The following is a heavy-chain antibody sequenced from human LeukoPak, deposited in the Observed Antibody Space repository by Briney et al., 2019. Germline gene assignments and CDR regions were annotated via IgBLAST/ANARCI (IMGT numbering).Heavy chain of an antibody. CDR2: ITCSWGST. V-gene: IGHV3-23*01. J-gene: IGHJ4*02. Sequence: GGSLRLSCAASGFTFSSYCMSWVRQAPGKGLEWGSAITCSWGSTYYADALERRITIYRDNSKNTLYVQMHSLRAEDTAVYYCAKDGLRFLEWLLYFDYWGQGTLVSVFS. D-gene: IGHD3-3*01. CDR1: GFTFSSYC. CDR3: AKDGLRFLEWLLYFDY.